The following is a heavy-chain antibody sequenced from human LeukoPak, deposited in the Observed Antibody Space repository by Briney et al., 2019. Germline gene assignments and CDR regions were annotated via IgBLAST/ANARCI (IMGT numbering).Heavy chain of an antibody. D-gene: IGHD3-3*01. CDR3: ARRSGYSPNWFDP. J-gene: IGHJ5*02. V-gene: IGHV4-61*01. CDR1: SGSVSSGNYY. CDR2: IYYSGST. Sequence: SETLSLTCTVSSGSVSSGNYYWSWIRQPPGKGLEWIGYIYYSGSTNYNPSLKSRVTMSVDTSKNQFSLKLTSVTAADTAVYYCARRSGYSPNWFDPWGQGTLVTVSS.